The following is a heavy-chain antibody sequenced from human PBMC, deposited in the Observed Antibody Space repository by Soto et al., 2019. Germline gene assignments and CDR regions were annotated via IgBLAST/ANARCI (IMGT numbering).Heavy chain of an antibody. CDR2: INAGNGNT. V-gene: IGHV1-3*01. D-gene: IGHD5-18*01. Sequence: GASVKVSCKASGYTFTSYAMNWVRQAPGQRLEWMGWINAGNGNTKYSQKFQGRVTITRDTSASTAYMELSSLRSEDTAVYYCARDPGYSYGNPWGKGTLVTVSS. CDR3: ARDPGYSYGNP. CDR1: GYTFTSYA. J-gene: IGHJ5*02.